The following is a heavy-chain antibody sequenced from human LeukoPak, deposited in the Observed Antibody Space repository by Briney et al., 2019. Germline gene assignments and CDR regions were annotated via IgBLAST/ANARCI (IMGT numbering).Heavy chain of an antibody. J-gene: IGHJ4*02. V-gene: IGHV4-38-2*01. Sequence: KPSETLSLTCAVSGYSSSSGYYWGWIRQPPGKGLEWIGSMYHSGSTYYNPSLKSRVTISVDTSKNQFSLKLSSVTAADTAVYYCARARGIGTGGQYYFDYWGQGTLVTVSS. D-gene: IGHD1-14*01. CDR1: GYSSSSGYY. CDR2: MYHSGST. CDR3: ARARGIGTGGQYYFDY.